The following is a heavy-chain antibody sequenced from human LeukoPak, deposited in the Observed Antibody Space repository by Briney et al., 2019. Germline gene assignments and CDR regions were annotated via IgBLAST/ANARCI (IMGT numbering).Heavy chain of an antibody. Sequence: GGSLRLSCTASGFAFDEHGMSWVRQVPGKGLEWVSGINWSGGSTGYADPLRGRFTISRDNAKNSLYLQMDSLRAEDTAMYYCARAPITSPFYFDYWGQGTLVTVSS. J-gene: IGHJ4*02. CDR2: INWSGGST. CDR1: GFAFDEHG. D-gene: IGHD2-2*01. V-gene: IGHV3-20*04. CDR3: ARAPITSPFYFDY.